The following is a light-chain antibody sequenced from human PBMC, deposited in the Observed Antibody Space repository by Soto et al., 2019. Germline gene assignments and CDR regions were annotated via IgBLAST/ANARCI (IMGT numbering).Light chain of an antibody. J-gene: IGKJ2*01. CDR2: AAS. V-gene: IGKV1-39*01. CDR1: QTISTH. Sequence: DIQMTQSPSSLSASVGDRVTITCRASQTISTHLNWYQQKPGKAPKLLIYAASTLQSGVPSRFSGSGSGTDFTLTINSLQPKDFATYYCQQSLTIPYTFGQGTKLEIK. CDR3: QQSLTIPYT.